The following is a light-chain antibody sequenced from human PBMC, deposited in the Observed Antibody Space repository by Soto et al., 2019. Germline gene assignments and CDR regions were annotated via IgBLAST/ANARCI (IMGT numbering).Light chain of an antibody. CDR2: EVS. V-gene: IGLV2-14*01. CDR1: SSDIGTYNF. CDR3: SSYAATSTLV. Sequence: QSALTQPASGSGSPGQSITMSCTGSSSDIGTYNFVSWYQQHAGKAPRLILYEVSNRPSGVSSRFSGSKSGNSASLTISGLQPEDEAHYFCSSYAATSTLVFGGGTKLTVL. J-gene: IGLJ3*02.